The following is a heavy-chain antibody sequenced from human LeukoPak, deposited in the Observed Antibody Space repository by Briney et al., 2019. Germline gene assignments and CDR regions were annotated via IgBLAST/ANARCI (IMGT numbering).Heavy chain of an antibody. D-gene: IGHD2-2*02. Sequence: SETLSLTCAVYGGSFSGYYWSSIRQPPGKGLEWIGEINHSGSTNYNPSLKSRVTISVDTSKNQFSLKLSSVTAADTAVYYCARAVASTSCYRCSFSWFDPWGQGTLVTVSS. CDR2: INHSGST. V-gene: IGHV4-34*01. CDR3: ARAVASTSCYRCSFSWFDP. J-gene: IGHJ5*02. CDR1: GGSFSGYY.